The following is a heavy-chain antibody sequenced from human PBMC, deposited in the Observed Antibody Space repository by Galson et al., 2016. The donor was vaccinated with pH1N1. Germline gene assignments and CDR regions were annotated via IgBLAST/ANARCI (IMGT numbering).Heavy chain of an antibody. J-gene: IGHJ4*02. V-gene: IGHV1-46*01. CDR1: GYRFTKYY. Sequence: SVKVSCKASGYRFTKYYMHWVRQAPGQGLDWMGIIDPSYGSTTYAEKFQDRITMTRDTSTSTVYMELSSLTSEDTAVYYCVTFAGADHVFDNWGQGTLVIVSS. CDR3: VTFAGADHVFDN. CDR2: IDPSYGST. D-gene: IGHD7-27*01.